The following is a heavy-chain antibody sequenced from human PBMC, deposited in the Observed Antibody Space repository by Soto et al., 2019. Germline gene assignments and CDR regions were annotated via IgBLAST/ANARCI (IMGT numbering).Heavy chain of an antibody. CDR2: IDPSDSYT. V-gene: IGHV5-10-1*01. CDR1: GYSFTSYW. CDR3: ARQIYDSDSGPNFQYYFDS. D-gene: IGHD3-22*01. Sequence: PGASLKISCKGSGYSFTSYWISWVRQMPGKGLEWMGRIDPSDSYTNYSPSFQGHVTISADKSISTAYLQWSSLKASDTAMYYCARQIYDSDSGPNFQYYFDSWGQGTLVTVSS. J-gene: IGHJ4*02.